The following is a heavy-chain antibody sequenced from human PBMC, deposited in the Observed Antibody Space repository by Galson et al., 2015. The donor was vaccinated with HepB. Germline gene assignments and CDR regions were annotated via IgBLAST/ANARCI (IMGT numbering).Heavy chain of an antibody. D-gene: IGHD6-19*01. Sequence: SVKVSCKASGYTFSSFAINWVRQAPGHGLEWMGWINTNTGNPTYVQGSTRRFVFSLDTSVSTAYLHISSLKAEDTAVYYCARGGGEQWLVPFYWGQGTLVTVSS. V-gene: IGHV7-4-1*02. CDR1: GYTFSSFA. CDR3: ARGGGEQWLVPFY. CDR2: INTNTGNP. J-gene: IGHJ4*02.